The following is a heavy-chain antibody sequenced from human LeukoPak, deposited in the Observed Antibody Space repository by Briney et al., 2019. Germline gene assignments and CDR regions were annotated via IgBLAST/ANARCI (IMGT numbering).Heavy chain of an antibody. V-gene: IGHV1-46*01. CDR3: ARVFRRSTTGTGNWFDP. D-gene: IGHD1-1*01. J-gene: IGHJ5*02. Sequence: ASVKVSCKASGYTFTSYYMHWVRQAPGQGLEWMGIINPSGGSTSYAQKFQGRVTMTRDMSTSTVYMELSSLRSEDAAVYYCARVFRRSTTGTGNWFDPWGQGTLVTVSS. CDR2: INPSGGST. CDR1: GYTFTSYY.